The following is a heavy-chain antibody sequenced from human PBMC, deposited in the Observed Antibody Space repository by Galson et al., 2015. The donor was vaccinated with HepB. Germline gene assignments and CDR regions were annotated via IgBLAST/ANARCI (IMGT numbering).Heavy chain of an antibody. J-gene: IGHJ5*02. Sequence: PALVKPTQTLTLTCTFSGFSLSTIGVGVGWIRQPPGKALEWLALIYWNGDKRYSPSLKTRLTITKDTFKNQVVLTMTNMDPVDTATYYCARRRGGGSTYGYYNWFDPWGQGTLVTVSS. CDR2: IYWNGDK. D-gene: IGHD5-18*01. CDR3: ARRRGGGSTYGYYNWFDP. CDR1: GFSLSTIGVG. V-gene: IGHV2-5*01.